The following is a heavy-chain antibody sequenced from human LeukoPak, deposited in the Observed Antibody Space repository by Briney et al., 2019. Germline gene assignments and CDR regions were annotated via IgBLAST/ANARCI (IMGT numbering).Heavy chain of an antibody. CDR3: ARHLRFLEWLYYFDY. V-gene: IGHV4-30-2*01. J-gene: IGHJ4*02. Sequence: SETLSLTFTVSGGSISSGGYYWSWIRQPPGKGLEWIGYIYHSGSTYYNPSLKSRVTISVDRSKNQFSLKLSSVTAADTAVYYCARHLRFLEWLYYFDYWGQGTLVTVSS. D-gene: IGHD3-3*01. CDR1: GGSISSGGYY. CDR2: IYHSGST.